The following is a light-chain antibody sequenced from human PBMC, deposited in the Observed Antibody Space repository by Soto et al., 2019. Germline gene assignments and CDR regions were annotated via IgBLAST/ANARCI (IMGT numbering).Light chain of an antibody. CDR3: SSHRSSSTLYV. J-gene: IGLJ1*01. CDR2: EVS. V-gene: IGLV2-14*01. CDR1: SSDVGGYNS. Sequence: QSALTQPASVSGSPGQSITISCTGTSSDVGGYNSVSWYQQHPGKAPKLMIYEVSNRPSGVSDRFSGPKSGNTASLTISGLQAEDEADYYCSSHRSSSTLYVFGSGTKVTVL.